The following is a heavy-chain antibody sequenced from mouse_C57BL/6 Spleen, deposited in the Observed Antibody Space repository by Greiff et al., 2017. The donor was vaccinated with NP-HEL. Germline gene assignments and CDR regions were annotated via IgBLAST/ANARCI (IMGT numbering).Heavy chain of an antibody. D-gene: IGHD1-1*01. V-gene: IGHV5-17*01. CDR2: ISSGSSTI. CDR3: ARNYGSTYYAMDY. J-gene: IGHJ4*01. Sequence: EVKLVESGGGLVKPGGSLKLSCAASGFTFSDYGMHWVRQAPEKGLEWVAYISSGSSTIYYADTVKGRFTISRDNAKNTLFLQMTSLRSEDTAMYYCARNYGSTYYAMDYWGQGTSVNVSS. CDR1: GFTFSDYG.